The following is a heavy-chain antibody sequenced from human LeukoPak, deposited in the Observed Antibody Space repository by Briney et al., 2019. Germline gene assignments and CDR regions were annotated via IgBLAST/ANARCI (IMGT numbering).Heavy chain of an antibody. CDR3: ARDRRGYYVGDFDY. J-gene: IGHJ4*02. CDR2: ISAYNGNT. D-gene: IGHD3-10*02. V-gene: IGHV1-18*01. CDR1: GYTFTSYG. Sequence: ASVKVSCKASGYTFTSYGISWVRQAPGQGLEWMGWISAYNGNTNYAQKLQGRVTMTTDTSTSTAYMELRSLRSDDTAVYYCARDRRGYYVGDFDYWGQGTLVTVSP.